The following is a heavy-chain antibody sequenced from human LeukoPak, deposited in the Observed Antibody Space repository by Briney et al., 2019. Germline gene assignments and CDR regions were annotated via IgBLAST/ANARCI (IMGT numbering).Heavy chain of an antibody. Sequence: PLQTLSLTYAVSGGSISSGGYSWSWIRQPPGKGLEWIGYIYHSGSTYYNPSLKSRVTISVDRSKNQFSLKLSSVTAADTAVYYCARGPGGMDVWGKGTTVTVSS. J-gene: IGHJ6*04. V-gene: IGHV4-30-2*01. CDR1: GGSISSGGYS. CDR3: ARGPGGMDV. CDR2: IYHSGST.